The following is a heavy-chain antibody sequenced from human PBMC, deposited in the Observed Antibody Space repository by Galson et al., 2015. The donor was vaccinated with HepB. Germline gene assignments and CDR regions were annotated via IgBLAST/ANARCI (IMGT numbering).Heavy chain of an antibody. CDR1: GYIFTNYP. CDR2: INTNTGNP. V-gene: IGHV7-4-1*02. Sequence: SVKVSCKASGYIFTNYPMNWVRQAPGQGLEWMGWINTNTGNPTYAQGFTGRFVFSLDTSVSTTYLQISGLKAEDTALYYCARTPYHASGSSSNAWFDPWGQGTLVTVSS. D-gene: IGHD3-10*01. J-gene: IGHJ5*02. CDR3: ARTPYHASGSSSNAWFDP.